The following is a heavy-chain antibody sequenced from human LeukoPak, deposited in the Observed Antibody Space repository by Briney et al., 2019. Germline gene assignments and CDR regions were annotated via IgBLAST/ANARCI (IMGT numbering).Heavy chain of an antibody. CDR2: INPSGGST. D-gene: IGHD5-18*01. CDR1: GYTFTSYY. CDR3: AISYSYGRIDY. V-gene: IGHV1-46*03. Sequence: ASVTVSCKASGYTFTSYYMHWVRQAPAQGVEWMGIINPSGGSTSYAQKFQGRVTMTRDTSTSTVYMELSSLRSEDTGVYYCAISYSYGRIDYWGQGTLVTVSS. J-gene: IGHJ4*02.